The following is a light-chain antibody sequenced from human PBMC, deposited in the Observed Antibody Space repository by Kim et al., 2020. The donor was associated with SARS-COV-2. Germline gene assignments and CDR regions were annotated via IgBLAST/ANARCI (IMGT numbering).Light chain of an antibody. J-gene: IGKJ5*01. CDR3: QHYGHSASIN. Sequence: ACRSTGIPDRFSGSGSGTDFTLPIRRLEPEDFAVYYCQHYGHSASINFGQGTRLEIK. CDR2: A. V-gene: IGKV3-20*01.